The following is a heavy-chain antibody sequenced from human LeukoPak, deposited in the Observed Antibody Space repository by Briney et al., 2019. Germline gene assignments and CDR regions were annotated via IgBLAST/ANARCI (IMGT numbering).Heavy chain of an antibody. CDR2: ISGGGDST. CDR1: GFTFSTYA. V-gene: IGHV3-23*01. CDR3: AKEGTFRVGSMDV. J-gene: IGHJ6*02. D-gene: IGHD2/OR15-2a*01. Sequence: AGGSLRPSCAASGFTFSTYAMSWVRQAPGKGLEWVSTISGGGDSTYYTDSVKGRFAISRDNSKNTLYLQMNSLRAEDTAVYYCAKEGTFRVGSMDVWGQGTTVTVSS.